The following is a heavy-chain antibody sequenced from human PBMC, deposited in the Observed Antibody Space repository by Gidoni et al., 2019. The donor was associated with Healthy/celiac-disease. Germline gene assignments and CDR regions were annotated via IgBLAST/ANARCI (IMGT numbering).Heavy chain of an antibody. J-gene: IGHJ4*02. Sequence: QVQLQESGPGLVKPSQTLSLTCTVSGGSISSGSYYWSWIRQPAGKGLEWIGRIYTSGSTNYNPSLKSRVTISVDTSKNQFSLKLSSGTAADTAVYYCARERGSLRIPINFDYWGQGTLVTVSS. V-gene: IGHV4-61*02. CDR1: GGSISSGSYY. CDR3: ARERGSLRIPINFDY. D-gene: IGHD5-12*01. CDR2: IYTSGST.